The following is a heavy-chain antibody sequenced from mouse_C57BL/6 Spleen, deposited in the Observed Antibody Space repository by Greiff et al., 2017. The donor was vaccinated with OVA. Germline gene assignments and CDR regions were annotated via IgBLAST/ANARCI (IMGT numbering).Heavy chain of an antibody. Sequence: VQLQESGAELVRPGASVKLSCKASGYTFTDYYINWVKQRPGQGLEWIARIYPGSGNNYYNEKFKGKATLTAEKSSSTAYMQLSSLTSEDSAVYFCARDYGGGWGQGTLVTVSA. D-gene: IGHD1-1*01. CDR3: ARDYGGG. CDR2: IYPGSGNN. CDR1: GYTFTDYY. V-gene: IGHV1-76*01. J-gene: IGHJ3*01.